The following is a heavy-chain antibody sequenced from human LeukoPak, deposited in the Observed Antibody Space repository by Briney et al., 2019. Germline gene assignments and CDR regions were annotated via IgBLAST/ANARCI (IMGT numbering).Heavy chain of an antibody. CDR3: VGGAYF. D-gene: IGHD1-26*01. Sequence: GGSVTLSCLASGFTLRESWMHWVRQTPAKGLVWVSRIESDGSGTHYADSVKGRFTISRDNAKNTLYLQMSSLRVDDTAVYYCVGGAYFRGQGILVTVSS. J-gene: IGHJ4*02. V-gene: IGHV3-74*01. CDR1: GFTLRESW. CDR2: IESDGSGT.